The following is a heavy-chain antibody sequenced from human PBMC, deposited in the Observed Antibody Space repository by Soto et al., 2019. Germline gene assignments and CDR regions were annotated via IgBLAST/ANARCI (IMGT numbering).Heavy chain of an antibody. Sequence: GGSLRLSCAASGFTFSSYAMHWVRQAPGKGLEWVAVISYDGSNKYYADSVKGRFTISRDNSKNTLYLQMNSLRAEDTAVYYCARDPRGYCSSTSCYTGYYYYGMDVWGQGTTVTVSS. J-gene: IGHJ6*02. CDR1: GFTFSSYA. D-gene: IGHD2-2*02. CDR3: ARDPRGYCSSTSCYTGYYYYGMDV. V-gene: IGHV3-30-3*01. CDR2: ISYDGSNK.